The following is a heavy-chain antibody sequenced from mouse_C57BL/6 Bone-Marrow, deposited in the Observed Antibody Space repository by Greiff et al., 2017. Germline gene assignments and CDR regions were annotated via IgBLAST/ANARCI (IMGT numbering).Heavy chain of an antibody. CDR2: SRNKANDYTT. CDR1: GFTFSDFY. Sequence: EVKLVESGGGLVQSGRSLRLSCATSGFTFSDFYMEWVRQAPGKGLEWIAASRNKANDYTTEYSASVKGRFIVSRDTSQSILYLQMNALKAEDTAMYYCAREPWSDYWGQGTTLTVSS. V-gene: IGHV7-1*01. J-gene: IGHJ2*01. CDR3: AREPWSDY.